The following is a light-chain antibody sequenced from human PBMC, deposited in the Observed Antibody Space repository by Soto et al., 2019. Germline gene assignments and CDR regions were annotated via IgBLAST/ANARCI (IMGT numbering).Light chain of an antibody. J-gene: IGKJ1*01. CDR3: QQYNSYSGT. Sequence: DIQMTQSPCTLCASVGDRGTITCRASQSISSWLAWYQQKPGKAPKLLIYKASSLESGVPSRFSGSGSGTEFTLTISSLQPDDFATYYCQQYNSYSGTFGQGTKVDI. CDR2: KAS. CDR1: QSISSW. V-gene: IGKV1-5*03.